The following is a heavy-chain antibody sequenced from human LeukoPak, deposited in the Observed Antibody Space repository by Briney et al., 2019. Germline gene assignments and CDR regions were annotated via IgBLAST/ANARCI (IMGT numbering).Heavy chain of an antibody. Sequence: KCGESLKISCKGSGYSFSNYWIGWVRQMPGKGLEWMGIIYPGDSDTRYSPSFQGQVTISADKSISTAYLQWSSLKASDTAMYYCARHGGGYCRTTSCYLFDPWGQGTLVTVSS. CDR1: GYSFSNYW. D-gene: IGHD2-2*03. V-gene: IGHV5-51*01. J-gene: IGHJ5*02. CDR3: ARHGGGYCRTTSCYLFDP. CDR2: IYPGDSDT.